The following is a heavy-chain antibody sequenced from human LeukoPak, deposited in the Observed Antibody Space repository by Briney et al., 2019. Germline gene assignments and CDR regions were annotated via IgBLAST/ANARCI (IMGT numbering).Heavy chain of an antibody. V-gene: IGHV4-4*07. CDR2: IYRSGST. Sequence: SETLSLTCTVSGGSISSYYWSWIRQPAGKGLEWIGRIYRSGSTNYNPSLKSRVTMSVDTSKNQFSLKLSSVTAADTAVYYCARHGYQLLWFGVYYYMDVWGKGTTVTISS. CDR1: GGSISSYY. J-gene: IGHJ6*03. CDR3: ARHGYQLLWFGVYYYMDV. D-gene: IGHD3-10*01.